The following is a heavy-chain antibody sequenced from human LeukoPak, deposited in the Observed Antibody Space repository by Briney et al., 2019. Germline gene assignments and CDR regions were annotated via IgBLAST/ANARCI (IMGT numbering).Heavy chain of an antibody. CDR1: GGSFSGYY. CDR3: ARLKLGYCSGGSCYSGDYFDY. J-gene: IGHJ4*02. Sequence: SETLSLTCAVYGGSFSGYYWSWIRQPPGKGLEWIGEINHSVSTNYNPSLKSRVTISVDTSKNQFSLKLSSVTAADTAVYYCARLKLGYCSGGSCYSGDYFDYWGQGTLVTVSS. CDR2: INHSVST. D-gene: IGHD2-15*01. V-gene: IGHV4-34*01.